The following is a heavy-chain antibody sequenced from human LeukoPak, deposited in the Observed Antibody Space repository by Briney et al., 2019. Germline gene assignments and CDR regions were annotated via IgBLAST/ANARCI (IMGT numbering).Heavy chain of an antibody. V-gene: IGHV3-74*01. CDR2: INSDGSNT. CDR1: GYTFSTYW. Sequence: GGSLRLSCAVSGYTFSTYWMHWVRQAPGKGLVWVSRINSDGSNTNYAGSVKGRFTISRDNAKNTLYLQMNSLRAEDTAVYYCASNATGRFDYWGQGTLVTVSS. J-gene: IGHJ4*02. D-gene: IGHD2-15*01. CDR3: ASNATGRFDY.